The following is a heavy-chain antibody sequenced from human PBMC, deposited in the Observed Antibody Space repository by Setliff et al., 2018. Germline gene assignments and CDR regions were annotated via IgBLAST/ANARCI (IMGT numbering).Heavy chain of an antibody. Sequence: GGSLRLSCAASGFTFSSYAMSWVRQAPGKGLEWVGRIKSKTDGGTVDYAAPVRGRFTISRDDSKDTLYLQMDSLKTQDTAVYYCTTGPLIGATRGYWGQGTLVTVSS. J-gene: IGHJ4*02. CDR3: TTGPLIGATRGY. CDR2: IKSKTDGGTV. D-gene: IGHD1-26*01. V-gene: IGHV3-15*01. CDR1: GFTFSSYA.